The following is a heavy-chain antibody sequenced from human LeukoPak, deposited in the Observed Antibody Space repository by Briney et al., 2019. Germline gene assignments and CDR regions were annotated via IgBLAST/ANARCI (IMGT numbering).Heavy chain of an antibody. Sequence: SQTLSLTCTVSSASLSRFSRSWVRHPPRKGLEWIGYMFYGGDTNHNTSLKSRVTMSGDMSKTQFSLRLSAVTAADTAVYYCAGHKVHEFGGSDWYFDLWGRGPLVTVSS. CDR1: SASLSRFS. D-gene: IGHD4-23*01. CDR2: MFYGGDT. J-gene: IGHJ2*01. CDR3: AGHKVHEFGGSDWYFDL. V-gene: IGHV4-59*08.